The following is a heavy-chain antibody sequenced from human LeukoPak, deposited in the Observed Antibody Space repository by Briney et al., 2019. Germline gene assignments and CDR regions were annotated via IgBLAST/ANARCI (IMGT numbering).Heavy chain of an antibody. CDR3: ARDNPSGWSLWY. V-gene: IGHV3-23*01. Sequence: ETLSLTCAVSGGSISSSNWWSWVRQPPGKGLDWVASTNDNGGYTYYADSVKGRFTISRDNSKNTLYLQMNSLRAEDTAVYYRARDNPSGWSLWYWGQGTLVTVSS. J-gene: IGHJ4*02. CDR1: GGSISSSN. CDR2: TNDNGGYT. D-gene: IGHD6-19*01.